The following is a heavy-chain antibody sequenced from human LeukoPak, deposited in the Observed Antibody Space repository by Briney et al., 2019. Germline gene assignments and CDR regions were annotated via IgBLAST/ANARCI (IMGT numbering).Heavy chain of an antibody. V-gene: IGHV3-23*01. CDR1: GFTFSSYG. Sequence: GGSLRLSCAASGFTFSSYGMSWVRQAPGKGLEWVSAISGSGGSTYYADSVKGRFTISRDNSKNTLYLQMNSLRAEDTAVYYCAKDREWFGELFSQDYFDYWGQGTLVTVSP. CDR3: AKDREWFGELFSQDYFDY. J-gene: IGHJ4*02. D-gene: IGHD3-10*01. CDR2: ISGSGGST.